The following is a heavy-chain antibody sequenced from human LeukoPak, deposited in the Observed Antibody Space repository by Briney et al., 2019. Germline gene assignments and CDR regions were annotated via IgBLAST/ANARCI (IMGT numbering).Heavy chain of an antibody. J-gene: IGHJ4*02. CDR1: GFSFSGHW. CDR2: ISPTGSTT. CDR3: ARGPNSNWSGLDF. D-gene: IGHD6-6*01. Sequence: GGSLRLSCTASGFSFSGHWMHWARQLPGKGLVWVSRISPTGSTTSYADSVKGRFTVSRDNAKNTLYLQVNNLRAEDTAVYCCARGPNSNWSGLDFWGQGTLLTVSS. V-gene: IGHV3-74*01.